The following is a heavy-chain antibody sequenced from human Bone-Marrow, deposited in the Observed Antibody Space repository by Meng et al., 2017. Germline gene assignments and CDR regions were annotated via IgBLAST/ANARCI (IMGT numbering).Heavy chain of an antibody. CDR3: ARGSRSHFIWAMARSKYYFDY. CDR1: GYTFTSYY. J-gene: IGHJ4*02. D-gene: IGHD2-15*01. V-gene: IGHV1-46*01. Sequence: ASVKVSCKASGYTFTSYYMHWVRQAPGQGLEWMGIINPSGGSTSYAQKFQGRVTMTRDTSTSTVYMELSSLRSEDTAVYYCARGSRSHFIWAMARSKYYFDYWGQGTLVT. CDR2: INPSGGST.